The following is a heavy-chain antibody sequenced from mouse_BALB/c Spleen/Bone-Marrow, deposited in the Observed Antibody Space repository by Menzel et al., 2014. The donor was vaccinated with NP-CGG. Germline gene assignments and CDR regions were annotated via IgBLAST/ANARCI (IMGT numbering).Heavy chain of an antibody. CDR3: ARGYGYDAGFAWFVY. CDR2: INPSNGRT. D-gene: IGHD2-14*01. CDR1: GYTFTTYW. Sequence: VKLVESGAELVKPGASVKLSCRASGYTFTTYWMHWVKQRPGQGLEWIGEINPSNGRTNYNEKFKSKATLTVDKSSSTAYMQLSSLTSEDSAVYYCARGYGYDAGFAWFVYWGQGTLVTVSA. V-gene: IGHV1S81*02. J-gene: IGHJ3*01.